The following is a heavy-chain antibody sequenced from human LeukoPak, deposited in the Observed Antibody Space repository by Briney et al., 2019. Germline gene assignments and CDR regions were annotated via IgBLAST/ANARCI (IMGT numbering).Heavy chain of an antibody. CDR2: TYYRSKWYY. V-gene: IGHV6-1*01. CDR3: SLARAEYHYGMDV. Sequence: SQTLSLTCAISGDSVSSISVAWNWLRQASSRGLEWLGRTYYRSKWYYEYAVSVKSRINISPDTSKNQFSLQLTSVTPEDTAVYYCSLARAEYHYGMDVWGQGTTVTVSS. J-gene: IGHJ6*02. CDR1: GDSVSSISVA.